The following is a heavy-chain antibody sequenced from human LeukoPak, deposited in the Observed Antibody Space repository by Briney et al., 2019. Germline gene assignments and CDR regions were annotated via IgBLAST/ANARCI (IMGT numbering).Heavy chain of an antibody. CDR3: ARDRYCSGGSCYYIDY. V-gene: IGHV4-34*01. CDR2: INHSGST. CDR1: GGSFSGYY. J-gene: IGHJ4*02. D-gene: IGHD2-15*01. Sequence: PETLSLTCAVYGGSFSGYYWSWIRQPPGKGLEWIGEINHSGSTNYNPSLKGRVTISVDTSKNQFSLKLSSVTAADTAVYYCARDRYCSGGSCYYIDYWGQGTLVTVSS.